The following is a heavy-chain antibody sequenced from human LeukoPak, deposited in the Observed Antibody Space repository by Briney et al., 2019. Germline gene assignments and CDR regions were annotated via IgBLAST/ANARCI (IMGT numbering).Heavy chain of an antibody. CDR1: GFTFSSYW. V-gene: IGHV3-7*01. CDR2: IKQDGSEK. Sequence: GGSLRLSCAASGFTFSSYWMSWVRQAPGKGLEWVANIKQDGSEKYYVDSVKGRFTISRDNAKNSLYLQMNSLRAEDTAVYYCARDQGSSSWYSLCYYYYYMDVWGKGTTVTVSS. D-gene: IGHD6-13*01. CDR3: ARDQGSSSWYSLCYYYYYMDV. J-gene: IGHJ6*03.